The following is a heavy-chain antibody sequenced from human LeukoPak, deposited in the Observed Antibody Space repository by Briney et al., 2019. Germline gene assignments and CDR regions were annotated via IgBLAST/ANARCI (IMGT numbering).Heavy chain of an antibody. J-gene: IGHJ6*02. Sequence: GGSLRLSCAASGFTFSNSPMHWVRQAPGKGRELVAVISYDGSNKYYADYVKGRFTISRDNSKNMLSLQMNSMRAEDTAVYYCARELPLGYSYGYPCGMDVWGQGTTVTVSS. CDR3: ARELPLGYSYGYPCGMDV. CDR2: ISYDGSNK. V-gene: IGHV3-30-3*01. D-gene: IGHD5-18*01. CDR1: GFTFSNSP.